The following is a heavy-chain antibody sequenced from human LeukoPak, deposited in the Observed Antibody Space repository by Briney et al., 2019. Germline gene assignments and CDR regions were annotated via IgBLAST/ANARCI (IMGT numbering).Heavy chain of an antibody. CDR3: ARGLIVVVPAATGFFDY. D-gene: IGHD2-2*01. CDR2: INHSGST. Sequence: SETLSLTCAVYGGSFSGYYWSWFRQPPGKGLEWIGEINHSGSTNYNPFLKSRVTISVDTSKNQFSLKLSSVTAADTAVYYCARGLIVVVPAATGFFDYWGQGTLVTVSS. J-gene: IGHJ4*02. V-gene: IGHV4-34*01. CDR1: GGSFSGYY.